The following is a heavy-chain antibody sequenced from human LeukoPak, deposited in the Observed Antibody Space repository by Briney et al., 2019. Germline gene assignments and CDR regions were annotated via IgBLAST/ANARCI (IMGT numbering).Heavy chain of an antibody. CDR1: GFTFSSYA. CDR3: ANTIAVTYYYYYGMDV. D-gene: IGHD4-17*01. J-gene: IGHJ6*02. Sequence: GRSLRLSCAASGFTFSSYAMSWVRQAPGKGLEWVSAISGSGGSTYYADSVKGRFTISRDNSKNTLYLQMNSLRAEDTAVYYCANTIAVTYYYYYGMDVWGQGTTVTVSS. V-gene: IGHV3-23*01. CDR2: ISGSGGST.